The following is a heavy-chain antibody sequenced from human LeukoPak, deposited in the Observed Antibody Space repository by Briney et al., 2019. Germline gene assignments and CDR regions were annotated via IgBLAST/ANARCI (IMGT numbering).Heavy chain of an antibody. CDR1: GFTFGDYA. Sequence: GGSLRLSCTGSGFTFGDYAMSWVRQAAGKGLEWVAFIRSKAYGGTPEYAASVKGRFTISRDDSKNIAYVQMNSLRTEDTAVYYCTRTPSAAAPFDYWGQGSLVTVSS. CDR3: TRTPSAAAPFDY. D-gene: IGHD2-2*01. J-gene: IGHJ4*02. V-gene: IGHV3-49*04. CDR2: IRSKAYGGTP.